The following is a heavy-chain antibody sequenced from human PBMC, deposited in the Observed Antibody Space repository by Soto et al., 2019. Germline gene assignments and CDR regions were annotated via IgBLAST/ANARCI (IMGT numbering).Heavy chain of an antibody. J-gene: IGHJ3*02. D-gene: IGHD2-8*02. CDR1: GFSFTSHW. V-gene: IGHV5-51*01. Sequence: PGESLKISCNGSGFSFTSHWIAWVRQMPGKGLECMGIIYPRDSDTRYNPSFQGQITISVDSSISTAYLQWSSLKTSDTAFYYCAKTLVAGAFDIWGQGTMVTVSS. CDR3: AKTLVAGAFDI. CDR2: IYPRDSDT.